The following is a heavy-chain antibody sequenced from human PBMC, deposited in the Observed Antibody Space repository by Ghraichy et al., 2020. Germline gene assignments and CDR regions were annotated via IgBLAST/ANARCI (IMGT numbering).Heavy chain of an antibody. Sequence: ASVKVSCKAPGSTFSGNYMHWVRQAPGQGLEWMGWISPKSGVTHYAQNFQGRVTMTRDTSITTAYMELSSLTSDDTAVYYCAGEGPGYCRGGSCYVFDYWGQGTLVTVSS. J-gene: IGHJ4*02. CDR3: AGEGPGYCRGGSCYVFDY. CDR1: GSTFSGNY. V-gene: IGHV1-2*02. D-gene: IGHD2-15*01. CDR2: ISPKSGVT.